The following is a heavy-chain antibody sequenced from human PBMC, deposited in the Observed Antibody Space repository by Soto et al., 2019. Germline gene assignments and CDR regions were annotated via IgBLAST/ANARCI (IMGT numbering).Heavy chain of an antibody. CDR2: IGSSGSPT. Sequence: EVQLLESGGGLVQPGGSLGLSCAASGFTFSTYVMAWVRQAPGKGLEWVSAIGSSGSPTLYADSVKGRFTVSRDNSKNTLYLQMSSLTAEDTAVYYCVREGQSSGLAGAFDMWGQGTVVTISP. D-gene: IGHD6-19*01. CDR3: VREGQSSGLAGAFDM. J-gene: IGHJ3*02. V-gene: IGHV3-23*01. CDR1: GFTFSTYV.